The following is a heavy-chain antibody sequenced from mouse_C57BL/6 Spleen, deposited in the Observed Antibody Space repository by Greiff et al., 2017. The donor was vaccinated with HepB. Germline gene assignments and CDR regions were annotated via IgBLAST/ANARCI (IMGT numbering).Heavy chain of an antibody. D-gene: IGHD2-5*01. CDR2: INPSSGYT. CDR1: GYTFTSYT. J-gene: IGHJ2*01. CDR3: AREGIYSNYDY. Sequence: QVQLQQSGAELARPGASVKMSCKASGYTFTSYTMHWVKQRPGQGLEWIGYINPSSGYTKYNQKFKDKATLTADKSSSTAYMQLSSLTSEDSPVYYCAREGIYSNYDYWGQGTTLTVSS. V-gene: IGHV1-4*01.